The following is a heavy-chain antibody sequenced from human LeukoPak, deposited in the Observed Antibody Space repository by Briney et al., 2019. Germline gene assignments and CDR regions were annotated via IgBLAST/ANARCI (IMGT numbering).Heavy chain of an antibody. CDR1: GFTFSSYA. Sequence: GGSLRLSCAVSGFTFSSYAMHWVRQAPGKGLEWVAVISYDGSNKYYADSVKGRFTISRDNSKNTLYLQMNSLRAEDTAVYYCARPDDYGGNPFDYWGQGTLVTVSS. J-gene: IGHJ4*02. V-gene: IGHV3-30-3*01. D-gene: IGHD4-23*01. CDR2: ISYDGSNK. CDR3: ARPDDYGGNPFDY.